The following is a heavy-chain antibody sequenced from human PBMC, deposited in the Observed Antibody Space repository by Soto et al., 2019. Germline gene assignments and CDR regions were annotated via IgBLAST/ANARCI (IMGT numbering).Heavy chain of an antibody. CDR2: ISGSGGST. D-gene: IGHD2-21*01. CDR1: GFTFSSYA. J-gene: IGHJ6*02. Sequence: GGSLRLSFAASGFTFSSYAMSWVRQAPGKGLEWVSAISGSGGSTYYADSVKGRFTISRDNSKNTLYLQMNSLRAEDTAVYYCAKVARAVYYYYGMDVWGQGTTVTVSS. V-gene: IGHV3-23*01. CDR3: AKVARAVYYYYGMDV.